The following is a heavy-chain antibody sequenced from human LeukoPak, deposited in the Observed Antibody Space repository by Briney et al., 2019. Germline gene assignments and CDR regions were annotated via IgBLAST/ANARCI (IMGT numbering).Heavy chain of an antibody. V-gene: IGHV3-21*01. D-gene: IGHD6-13*01. Sequence: GGSLRLSYAASGFTFSSYSMNWVRQAPGKGLEWGSSISSSSSYIYYADSVKGRFTISRDNAKNSLYLQMNSLRAEDTAVYYCATPNGAAAGRKDAFDIWGQGTMVTVSS. CDR1: GFTFSSYS. CDR2: ISSSSSYI. J-gene: IGHJ3*02. CDR3: ATPNGAAAGRKDAFDI.